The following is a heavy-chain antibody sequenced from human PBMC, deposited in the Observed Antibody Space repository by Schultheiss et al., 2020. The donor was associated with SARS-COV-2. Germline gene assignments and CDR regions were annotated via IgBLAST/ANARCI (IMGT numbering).Heavy chain of an antibody. J-gene: IGHJ4*02. CDR1: GFTFSSYS. D-gene: IGHD2-21*01. Sequence: GGSLRLSCAASGFTFSSYSMNWVRQAPGKGLEWVSVIYSGGSTYYADSVKGRFTISRDNSKNTLYLQMNSLRAEDTAVYYCARERIYCGGDCYSFLFDYWGQGTLVTVSS. CDR2: IYSGGST. CDR3: ARERIYCGGDCYSFLFDY. V-gene: IGHV3-66*02.